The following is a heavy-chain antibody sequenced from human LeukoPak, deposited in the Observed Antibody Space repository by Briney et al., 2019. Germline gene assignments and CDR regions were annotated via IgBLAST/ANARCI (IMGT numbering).Heavy chain of an antibody. D-gene: IGHD5-18*01. CDR2: IYSGGKT. Sequence: GGSLRLSCAASGFTFSRYYMSWVRQAPGKGLEWVSVIYSGGKTYYPASVKGRFTISREKSRNTLYLQMNSLRAEDRAVYYCAREKTSYGYDMDFWGQGTTVTVSS. CDR3: AREKTSYGYDMDF. CDR1: GFTFSRYY. V-gene: IGHV3-66*01. J-gene: IGHJ6*02.